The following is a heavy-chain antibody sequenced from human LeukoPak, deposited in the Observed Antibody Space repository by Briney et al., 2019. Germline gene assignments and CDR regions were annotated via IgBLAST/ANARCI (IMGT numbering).Heavy chain of an antibody. CDR3: ARDGGYSYGLYFDY. J-gene: IGHJ4*02. Sequence: PVKVSCKASGGTFSSYAISWVRQAPGQGLDWMGRIIPVFGTANFAQTFQGRVTITTDESTSTAYMELSSLRREDTAVYYCARDGGYSYGLYFDYWGQGTLVTVSS. CDR2: IIPVFGTA. CDR1: GGTFSSYA. D-gene: IGHD5-18*01. V-gene: IGHV1-69*05.